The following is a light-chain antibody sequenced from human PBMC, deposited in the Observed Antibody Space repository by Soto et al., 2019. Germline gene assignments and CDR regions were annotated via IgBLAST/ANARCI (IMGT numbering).Light chain of an antibody. CDR1: SSDVGNYIF. CDR2: EVT. CDR3: CSYAGTSTGV. Sequence: QSVLTQPASVSGSPGQSITISCTGTSSDVGNYIFVSWYQQHPGKAPKLVIYEVTKRPSGVSDRFSGSKSGNTASLTISGLQAEDEAEYFCCSYAGTSTGVFGGGTQLTVL. V-gene: IGLV2-23*02. J-gene: IGLJ3*02.